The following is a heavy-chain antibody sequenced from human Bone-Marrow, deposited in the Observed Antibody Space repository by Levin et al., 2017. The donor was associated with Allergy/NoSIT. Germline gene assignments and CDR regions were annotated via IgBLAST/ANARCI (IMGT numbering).Heavy chain of an antibody. Sequence: GASVKVSCKASGGTFSIDAVTWVRQAPGQGLEWIGGIIPIFGTENYAHKFKGRVTITADESTRTAYLELSSLRLDDTAVYFCATPREVTTYSYYFYMDVWGKGTSVIVSS. CDR3: ATPREVTTYSYYFYMDV. J-gene: IGHJ6*03. CDR2: IIPIFGTE. V-gene: IGHV1-69*13. CDR1: GGTFSIDA. D-gene: IGHD4-17*01.